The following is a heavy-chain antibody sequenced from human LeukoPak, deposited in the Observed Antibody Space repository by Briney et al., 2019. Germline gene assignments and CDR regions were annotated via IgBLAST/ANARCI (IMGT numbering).Heavy chain of an antibody. J-gene: IGHJ5*02. CDR3: AGVALRGYCSGGSCSSGWFDP. Sequence: SQTLSLTCAVSGGSISSGGYSWSWIRQPPGKGLEWIGYIYHSGSTYYNPSLKSRVTISVDRSKNQFSLKLSSVTAADTAVYYCAGVALRGYCSGGSCSSGWFDPWGQGTLVTVSS. CDR2: IYHSGST. V-gene: IGHV4-30-2*01. D-gene: IGHD2-15*01. CDR1: GGSISSGGYS.